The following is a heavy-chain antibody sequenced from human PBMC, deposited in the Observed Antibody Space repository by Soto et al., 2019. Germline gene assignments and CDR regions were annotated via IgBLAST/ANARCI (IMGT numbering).Heavy chain of an antibody. Sequence: WGSLRLSCLGSVFIFSNNGMHWFRQTPGKGLEWVAFMSYDGSDTFYADSVKGRFTISRDNSKNTLFLRMSNLRAEDTAMYYCTIVRVADSALDHWGQGTLVTVSS. CDR1: VFIFSNNG. CDR2: MSYDGSDT. V-gene: IGHV3-30*02. D-gene: IGHD3-10*02. CDR3: TIVRVADSALDH. J-gene: IGHJ4*02.